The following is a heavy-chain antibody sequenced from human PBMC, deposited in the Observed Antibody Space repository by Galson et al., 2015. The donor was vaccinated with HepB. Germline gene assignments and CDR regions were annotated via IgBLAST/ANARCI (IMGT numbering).Heavy chain of an antibody. CDR1: GGTFSSYA. D-gene: IGHD6-13*01. Sequence: SVKVSCKASGGTFSSYAISWVRQAPGQGLEWMGRIIPILGIANYAQKFQGRVTITADESTSTAYMELSSLRSEDTAVYYCAGAAAGTVYYFDYWGQGTLVTVSS. CDR3: AGAAAGTVYYFDY. V-gene: IGHV1-69*04. CDR2: IIPILGIA. J-gene: IGHJ4*02.